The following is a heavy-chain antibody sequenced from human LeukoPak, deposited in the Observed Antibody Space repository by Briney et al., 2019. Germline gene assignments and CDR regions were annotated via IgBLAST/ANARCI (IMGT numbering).Heavy chain of an antibody. CDR1: GDAITGSSYY. V-gene: IGHV4-61*01. J-gene: IGHJ5*02. D-gene: IGHD3-9*01. CDR2: IYYTGST. CDR3: ARGGTYNDILSFDP. Sequence: SETLSLTCSVSGDAITGSSYYWTWIRQSPGKGLEWIGQIYYTGSTYYNPSLKRRVTISVDTSRNQFSLNLTSVTAADTAVYYCARGGTYNDILSFDPWGQGTLVTVSS.